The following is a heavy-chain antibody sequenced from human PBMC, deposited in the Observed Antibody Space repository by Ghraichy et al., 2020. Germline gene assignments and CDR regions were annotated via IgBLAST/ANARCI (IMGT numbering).Heavy chain of an antibody. Sequence: GESLNISCAASGFTFSNYAMTWVRQAPGKGLEWVSAVSGGGGRTYYADSVKGRFTISRDNSKNTLYLQMNRLRAEDTAVYYCAKYGQVYDNSGHYDYFDYWGQGTLVTVSS. D-gene: IGHD3-22*01. CDR3: AKYGQVYDNSGHYDYFDY. CDR1: GFTFSNYA. J-gene: IGHJ4*02. CDR2: VSGGGGRT. V-gene: IGHV3-23*01.